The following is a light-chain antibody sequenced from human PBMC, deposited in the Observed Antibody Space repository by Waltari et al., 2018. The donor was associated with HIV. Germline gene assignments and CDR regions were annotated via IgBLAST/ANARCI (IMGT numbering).Light chain of an antibody. J-gene: IGLJ3*02. CDR2: EVS. CDR3: TSYTTSDTLR. V-gene: IGLV2-14*03. Sequence: QAVLTQPASVSGSPGQPVTITCTGTSSDFGFDNHFSWYQQYPGKAPTLIIYEVSSRPSGFADRFSGSKSGNTASLTISGLQNEDEADYFCTSYTTSDTLRFGGGTKVTVL. CDR1: SSDFGFDNH.